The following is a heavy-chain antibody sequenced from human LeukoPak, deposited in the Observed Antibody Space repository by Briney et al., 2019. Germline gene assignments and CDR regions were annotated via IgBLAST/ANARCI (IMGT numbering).Heavy chain of an antibody. J-gene: IGHJ6*03. Sequence: GGSLRLSCAASGFTFSSYSMNWVRQAPGKGLEWVSYISSSSSTIYYADSVKGRFTISRDNANNSLYLQMNSLRAEDTAVYYCARSSSSWRDYYYYYMDVWGKGTTVTVSS. CDR2: ISSSSSTI. V-gene: IGHV3-48*01. CDR3: ARSSSSWRDYYYYYMDV. D-gene: IGHD6-13*01. CDR1: GFTFSSYS.